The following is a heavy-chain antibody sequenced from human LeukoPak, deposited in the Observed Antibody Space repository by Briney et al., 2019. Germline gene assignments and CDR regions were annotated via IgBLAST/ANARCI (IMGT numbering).Heavy chain of an antibody. CDR1: GFTFSNYG. CDR2: ISYDGSNE. Sequence: PGRSLRLSCAASGFTFSNYGMHWVRQAPGKGLEWVAVISYDGSNEYYADSVKGRFAISRDTSKNTLYLQMNSLRAEDTAVYYCAKDRETAYFDYWGQGTLVTVSS. J-gene: IGHJ4*02. D-gene: IGHD1-26*01. V-gene: IGHV3-30*18. CDR3: AKDRETAYFDY.